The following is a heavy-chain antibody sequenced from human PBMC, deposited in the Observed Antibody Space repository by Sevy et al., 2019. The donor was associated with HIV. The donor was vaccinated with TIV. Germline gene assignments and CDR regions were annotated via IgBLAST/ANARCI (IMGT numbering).Heavy chain of an antibody. CDR3: AKNTAAVGTGGFDY. Sequence: GGSLRLSCAASGFTFSYSGMHWVRQAPGKGREWVTFIQYDGSNKYYADSVKGRFTISRDNSKNTLYLQMNSLRRDDTAVYYCAKNTAAVGTGGFDYWGQGTLVTVSS. CDR2: IQYDGSNK. J-gene: IGHJ4*02. V-gene: IGHV3-30*02. CDR1: GFTFSYSG. D-gene: IGHD6-13*01.